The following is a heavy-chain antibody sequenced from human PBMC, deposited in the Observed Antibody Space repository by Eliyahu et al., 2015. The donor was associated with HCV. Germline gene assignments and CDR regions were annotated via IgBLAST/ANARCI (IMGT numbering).Heavy chain of an antibody. D-gene: IGHD4-17*01. Sequence: EVQLLESGGGLVQPGGSLXLSCEVSGXTFXSYAXNWVRQAPGKGLEWVSGISGSGTNTYYADSVKGRFTISRDNSKNTLYLHMNNLRAEDTALYYCAKDTTYDYGDMFFYYFMGVWGKGTTVTVSS. CDR3: AKDTTYDYGDMFFYYFMGV. V-gene: IGHV3-23*01. J-gene: IGHJ6*03. CDR1: GXTFXSYA. CDR2: ISGSGTNT.